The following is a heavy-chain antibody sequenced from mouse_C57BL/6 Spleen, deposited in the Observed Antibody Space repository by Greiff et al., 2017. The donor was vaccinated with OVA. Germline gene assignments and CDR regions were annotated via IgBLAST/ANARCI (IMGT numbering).Heavy chain of an antibody. CDR2: SYPRSGNT. V-gene: IGHV1-81*01. CDR3: AREETVVEEENAMDY. D-gene: IGHD1-1*01. Sequence: QVQLQQSGAELARPGASVKLSCKASGYTFTSYGISWVKQRTGQGLEWIGESYPRSGNTYYNEKVKGKATLTADKSSSTAYMELRSLTAEDSAVYFCAREETVVEEENAMDYWGQGTSVTVSS. J-gene: IGHJ4*01. CDR1: GYTFTSYG.